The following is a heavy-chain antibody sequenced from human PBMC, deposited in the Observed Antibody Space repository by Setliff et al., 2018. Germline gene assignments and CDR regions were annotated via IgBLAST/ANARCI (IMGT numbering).Heavy chain of an antibody. CDR2: VNPSNGAI. CDR1: GYTFTTYY. V-gene: IGHV1-46*01. J-gene: IGHJ4*02. CDR3: AREFPGGTKGFDY. Sequence: GASVKVSCKASGYTFTTYYIHWVRQAPGQGLEWVGRVNPSNGAIHYAQNFQGRVTMTRDTSTSIVYMELNSLRFEDTAVYYCAREFPGGTKGFDYWGQGTLVPSPQ. D-gene: IGHD1-1*01.